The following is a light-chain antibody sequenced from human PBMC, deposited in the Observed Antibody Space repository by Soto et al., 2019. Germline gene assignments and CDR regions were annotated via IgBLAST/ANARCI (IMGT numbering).Light chain of an antibody. V-gene: IGLV2-14*01. CDR1: TSDVSIYNY. Sequence: ALTQPASVSGSPGQSITISCTGTTSDVSIYNYVSWYQQHPGKAPKLMIYGVSNRPSGVSNRFSGAKSGHTASLTISGLQVEDEADYYCCSYTSSTNYVFGPGTKVTVL. CDR2: GVS. J-gene: IGLJ1*01. CDR3: CSYTSSTNYV.